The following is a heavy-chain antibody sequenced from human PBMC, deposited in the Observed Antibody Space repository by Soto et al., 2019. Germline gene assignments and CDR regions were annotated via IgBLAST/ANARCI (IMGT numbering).Heavy chain of an antibody. D-gene: IGHD6-25*01. V-gene: IGHV3-53*01. CDR3: ARDRSDSSRDDSFDI. Sequence: PGGSLRLSCAVSGFSVSDNYMSWVRQAPGKGLEWASVIYRGDATHYADSVKGRFTISRDNSKNTVYLQMHSLRAEDTAVYYCARDRSDSSRDDSFDIWGQGTVVTVSS. CDR1: GFSVSDNY. CDR2: IYRGDAT. J-gene: IGHJ3*02.